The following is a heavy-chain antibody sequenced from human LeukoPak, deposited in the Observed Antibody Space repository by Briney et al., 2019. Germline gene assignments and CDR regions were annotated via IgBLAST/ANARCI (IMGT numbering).Heavy chain of an antibody. Sequence: GSLRLSCAASEFTFDNYAMSWVRQAPGKGLEWVAFIRYDGSNKYYADSVKGRFTIPRDNSKNTLYLQMNSLRAEDTAVYYCAKDSHEYSSSYSNSDFDYWGQGTLVTVSS. V-gene: IGHV3-30*02. J-gene: IGHJ4*02. CDR3: AKDSHEYSSSYSNSDFDY. D-gene: IGHD6-6*01. CDR1: EFTFDNYA. CDR2: IRYDGSNK.